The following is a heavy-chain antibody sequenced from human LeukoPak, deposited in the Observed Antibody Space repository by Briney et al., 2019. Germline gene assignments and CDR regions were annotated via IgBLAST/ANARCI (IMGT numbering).Heavy chain of an antibody. CDR3: ARDWSPYDSSGYPCL. Sequence: PGGSLRPSCAASGFTFSSYGMHWVRQAPGKGLEWVAVIWYDGSNKYYADSVKGRFTISRDNSKNTLYLQMNSLRAEDTAVYYCARDWSPYDSSGYPCLWGQGTLVTASS. CDR2: IWYDGSNK. V-gene: IGHV3-33*01. CDR1: GFTFSSYG. J-gene: IGHJ4*02. D-gene: IGHD3-22*01.